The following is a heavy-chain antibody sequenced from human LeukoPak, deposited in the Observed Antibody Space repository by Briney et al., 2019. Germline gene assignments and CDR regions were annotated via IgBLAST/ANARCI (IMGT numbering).Heavy chain of an antibody. V-gene: IGHV3-21*01. D-gene: IGHD3-16*01. J-gene: IGHJ3*02. CDR3: ARGGGAFDI. CDR1: EFTFSSYS. CDR2: IAGVSSSK. Sequence: GGSLRLSCEGSEFTFSSYSMTWVRQAPGKGLEWVASIAGVSSSKYYAESVKGRFTISRDNAKNSLYLQMNSLRAEDTAVYYCARGGGAFDIWGQGTMVSVSS.